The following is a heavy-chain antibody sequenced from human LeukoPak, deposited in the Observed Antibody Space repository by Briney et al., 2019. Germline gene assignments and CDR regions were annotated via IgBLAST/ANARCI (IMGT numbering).Heavy chain of an antibody. CDR3: ARVYCSCTSCYAEGY. Sequence: SETLSLTCAVYGGSFSGYYWSWIRQPPGKGLEWIGEINHSGSTNYNPSLKSRVTISVDTSKNQFSLKLSSVTAADTAVYYCARVYCSCTSCYAEGYWGQGTLVTVSS. V-gene: IGHV4-34*01. CDR2: INHSGST. J-gene: IGHJ4*02. D-gene: IGHD2-2*01. CDR1: GGSFSGYY.